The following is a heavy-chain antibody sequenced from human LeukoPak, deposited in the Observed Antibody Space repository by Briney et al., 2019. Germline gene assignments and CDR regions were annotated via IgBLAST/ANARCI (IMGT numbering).Heavy chain of an antibody. V-gene: IGHV3-21*01. CDR1: GFTFSSYT. Sequence: PGGSLRLSCVGSGFTFSSYTVNWVRQAPGKGLEWVSSISPSGSSTWHADSVRGRSTISRDNARNSVHLQMDSLRAEDTAVYFCVRDFLGESAAGGYWGQGTLVTVSS. CDR2: ISPSGSST. CDR3: VRDFLGESAAGGY. J-gene: IGHJ4*02. D-gene: IGHD6-25*01.